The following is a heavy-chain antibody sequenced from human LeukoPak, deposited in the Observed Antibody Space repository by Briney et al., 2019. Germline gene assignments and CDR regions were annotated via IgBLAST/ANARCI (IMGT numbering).Heavy chain of an antibody. V-gene: IGHV3-23*01. CDR2: ISDDGRGT. CDR1: GLTFSSYA. CDR3: AREGRYGRQNDY. D-gene: IGHD3-9*01. J-gene: IGHJ4*02. Sequence: GGSLRLSCAASGLTFSSYAMSWIRQAPGKGLEWVSAISDDGRGTYYADSVKGRFTISRDNSKNTLYLQMNSLRAEDTAVYYCAREGRYGRQNDYWGQGTLVTVSS.